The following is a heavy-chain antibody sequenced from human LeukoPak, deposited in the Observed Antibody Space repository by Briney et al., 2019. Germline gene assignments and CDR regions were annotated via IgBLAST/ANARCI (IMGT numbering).Heavy chain of an antibody. V-gene: IGHV3-23*01. CDR3: AKAYCSSTSCLKLGGYFDY. CDR1: GFTFSSYS. CDR2: ISGSGGST. Sequence: TGGSLRLSCAASGFTFSSYSMSWVRQAPGKGLEWVSAISGSGGSTYYADSVKGRFTISRDNSKNTLYLQMNSLRAEDTAVYYCAKAYCSSTSCLKLGGYFDYWGQGTLVTVSS. J-gene: IGHJ4*02. D-gene: IGHD2-2*01.